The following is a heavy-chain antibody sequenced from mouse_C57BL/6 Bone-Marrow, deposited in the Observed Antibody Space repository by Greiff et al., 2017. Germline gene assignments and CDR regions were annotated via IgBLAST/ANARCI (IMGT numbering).Heavy chain of an antibody. CDR1: GYTFTSYW. Sequence: QVQLQQPGAELVKPGASVKMSCKASGYTFTSYWITWVKQRPGQGLEWIGDIYPGSGSTNYNEKFKSKATLTVDTSSRTAYMQLSSLTSEDSAVYYCARSFITTGNFDVWGTGTTVTVSS. CDR2: IYPGSGST. D-gene: IGHD1-1*01. V-gene: IGHV1-55*01. J-gene: IGHJ1*03. CDR3: ARSFITTGNFDV.